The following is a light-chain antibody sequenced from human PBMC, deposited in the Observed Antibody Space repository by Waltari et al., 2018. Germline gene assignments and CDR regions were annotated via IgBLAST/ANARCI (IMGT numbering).Light chain of an antibody. CDR2: WAS. J-gene: IGKJ5*01. CDR1: ESLLYNSNNKNY. V-gene: IGKV4-1*01. Sequence: DIVMTQSPDSLAVSLGERATINCKSSESLLYNSNNKNYLAWYQQKPGQPPKLFIYWASTRESGAPDRCSGSGSGADFTLTISSLEAEDVAVYYCQQYFRPPLTFGQGTRLEIK. CDR3: QQYFRPPLT.